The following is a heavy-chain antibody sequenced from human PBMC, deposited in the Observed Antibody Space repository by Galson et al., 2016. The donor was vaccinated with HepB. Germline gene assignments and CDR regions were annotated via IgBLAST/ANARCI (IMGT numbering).Heavy chain of an antibody. CDR2: ISGTAGST. D-gene: IGHD5-12*01. J-gene: IGHJ4*02. V-gene: IGHV3-23*01. Sequence: SLRLSCAASGFTFSNYAMYWVRQAPGKGLECISGISGTAGSTYYADSVKGRFTISRDNSKNTLFLQLNSLRAEDTAVYYCAKSYGWLPDLHYWGQGTLVTVSS. CDR1: GFTFSNYA. CDR3: AKSYGWLPDLHY.